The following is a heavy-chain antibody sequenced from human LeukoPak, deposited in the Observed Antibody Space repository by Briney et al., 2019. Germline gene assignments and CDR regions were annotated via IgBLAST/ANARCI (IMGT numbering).Heavy chain of an antibody. CDR3: ARGIVLMVYANPYYSGMDV. V-gene: IGHV4-59*01. CDR2: IYYSGST. CDR1: GGSISSYY. D-gene: IGHD2-8*01. Sequence: SETLSLTCTVSGGSISSYYWSWIRQPPGKGLEWIGYIYYSGSTNYNPSLKSRVTISVDTSKNQFSLKLSSVTAADTAVYYCARGIVLMVYANPYYSGMDVWGQGTTVTVSS. J-gene: IGHJ6*02.